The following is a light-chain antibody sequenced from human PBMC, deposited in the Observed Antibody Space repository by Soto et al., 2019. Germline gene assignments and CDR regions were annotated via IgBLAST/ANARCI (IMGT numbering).Light chain of an antibody. J-gene: IGKJ2*01. Sequence: EIVLTQSPGTLSLSPGERATLSCRASQSVSTNYLAWYQQKPGQAPTLLIYGASSRATGIPDRFSGSGSGTDFTLTISRLEPEDSAVYYCQQYGSSPYSFGQGTKLEIK. V-gene: IGKV3-20*01. CDR2: GAS. CDR3: QQYGSSPYS. CDR1: QSVSTNY.